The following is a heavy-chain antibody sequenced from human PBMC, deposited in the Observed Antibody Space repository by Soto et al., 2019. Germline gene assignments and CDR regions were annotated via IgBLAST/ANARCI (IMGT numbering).Heavy chain of an antibody. Sequence: QVQLQQWGAGLLKPSETLSLTCAVYGGSFSGYYWSWIRQPPGKGLESIGEINHSGSTNYNPALKSRVTISVDTSNNQFSLKLGSVTAADTAVCYCARGCCSTSCRGRGNWCDPWGQGTLVTVSS. D-gene: IGHD2-2*01. CDR3: ARGCCSTSCRGRGNWCDP. CDR1: GGSFSGYY. CDR2: INHSGST. V-gene: IGHV4-34*01. J-gene: IGHJ5*02.